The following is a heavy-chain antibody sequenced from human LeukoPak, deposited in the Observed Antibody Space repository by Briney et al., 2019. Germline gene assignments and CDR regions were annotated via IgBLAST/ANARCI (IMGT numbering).Heavy chain of an antibody. CDR1: GGSIRSNNHY. V-gene: IGHV4-39*07. D-gene: IGHD5-12*01. CDR3: ARVELIVALPTSFDP. J-gene: IGHJ5*02. CDR2: IYFNGNI. Sequence: SETLSLTCAVSGGSIRSNNHYWGWIRQPPGKGLEWIGNIYFNGNIAYNPSLQSRVTISVDTSRNQFSLRLNSVTSADTAMYYCARVELIVALPTSFDPWGQGTLVTVSS.